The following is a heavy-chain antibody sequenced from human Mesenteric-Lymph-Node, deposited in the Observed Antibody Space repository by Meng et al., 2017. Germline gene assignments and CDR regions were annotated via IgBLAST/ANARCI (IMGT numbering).Heavy chain of an antibody. V-gene: IGHV3-21*01. CDR3: ARVREQQLVLNYFDY. CDR1: GFTFSSYS. CDR2: ISSSSSYI. Sequence: EVQLVESGGGLVKPGGSLRLSCAASGFTFSSYSMNWVRQAPGKGLEWVSSISSSSSYIYYADSVKGRFTISRDNAKNSLYLQMNSLRAEDTAVYYCARVREQQLVLNYFDYWGQGTLVTVSS. D-gene: IGHD6-13*01. J-gene: IGHJ4*02.